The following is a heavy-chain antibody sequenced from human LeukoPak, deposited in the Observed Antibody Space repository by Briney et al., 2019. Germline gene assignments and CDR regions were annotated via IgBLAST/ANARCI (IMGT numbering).Heavy chain of an antibody. Sequence: PPETLSLTCAVSGGSISSGGYSWSWIRQPPGKGLEWIGYIYHSGSTYYNPSLKSRVTISVDRSKNQFSLKLSSVTAADTAVYYCASYAGNRDYWGQGTLVTVSS. D-gene: IGHD4-23*01. CDR1: GGSISSGGYS. J-gene: IGHJ4*02. V-gene: IGHV4-30-2*01. CDR2: IYHSGST. CDR3: ASYAGNRDY.